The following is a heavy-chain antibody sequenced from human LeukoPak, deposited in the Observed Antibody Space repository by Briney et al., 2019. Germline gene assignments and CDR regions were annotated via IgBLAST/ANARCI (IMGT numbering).Heavy chain of an antibody. V-gene: IGHV3-30*18. CDR1: GFTFSSYG. Sequence: GGSLRLSCAASGFTFSSYGMHWVRQAPGKGLEWVAVISYDGSNKYYADSVKGRFTISRDNSKNTLYLQMNSLRAEDTAVYYCAKENDFWSGSFDYWGQGTLVTVSS. D-gene: IGHD3-3*01. CDR3: AKENDFWSGSFDY. J-gene: IGHJ4*02. CDR2: ISYDGSNK.